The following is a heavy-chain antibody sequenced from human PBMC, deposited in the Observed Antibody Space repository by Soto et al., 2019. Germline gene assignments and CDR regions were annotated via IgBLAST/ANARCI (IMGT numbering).Heavy chain of an antibody. CDR2: IHLGGSDT. CDR1: GYSFDSFW. CDR3: ARRPFRGAAADY. J-gene: IGHJ4*02. D-gene: IGHD6-25*01. V-gene: IGHV5-51*01. Sequence: PGESLKISCNTSGYSFDSFWMGWVRQMPGQGLEWMGVIHLGGSDTRYRPAIEGLGTIAEDRTSNTAYLQWSSQKATDTAMYYWARRPFRGAAADYWGQGTLVLVYS.